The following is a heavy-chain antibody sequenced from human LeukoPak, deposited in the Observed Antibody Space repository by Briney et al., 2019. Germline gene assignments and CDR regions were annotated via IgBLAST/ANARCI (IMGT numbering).Heavy chain of an antibody. D-gene: IGHD2-8*01. CDR3: ALAPNSNWFDF. J-gene: IGHJ5*01. Sequence: SETLSLTCSVSGDSISNFYWNWIRQPPGKRLVWIGNIHYSGNSNYNPSLQSRVTISLDTSRKQLFLKLTSVTAADTAVYYCALAPNSNWFDFWGQGTLVTVSS. CDR1: GDSISNFY. CDR2: IHYSGNS. V-gene: IGHV4-59*08.